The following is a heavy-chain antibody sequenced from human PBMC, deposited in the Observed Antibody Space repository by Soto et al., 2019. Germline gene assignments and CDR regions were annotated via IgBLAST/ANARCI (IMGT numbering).Heavy chain of an antibody. V-gene: IGHV3-15*07. Sequence: KPGGSLRLSCAGSGFPFSNVWMNWVRQAPGKGLEWVGRIKSETDGGTIDYAAPVKGRFTISRDDSNNTLYLQMNSLKTEDTAVYYCARARLVVEGRFDYWGQGTLVTVSS. CDR2: IKSETDGGTI. J-gene: IGHJ4*02. D-gene: IGHD3-22*01. CDR1: GFPFSNVW. CDR3: ARARLVVEGRFDY.